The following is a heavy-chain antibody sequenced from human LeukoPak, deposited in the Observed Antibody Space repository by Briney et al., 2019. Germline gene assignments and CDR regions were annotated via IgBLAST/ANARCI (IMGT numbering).Heavy chain of an antibody. V-gene: IGHV5-51*01. J-gene: IGHJ4*02. CDR3: ASSKSSSWYPFYFDF. CDR1: GYSFTSYW. D-gene: IGHD6-13*01. CDR2: IYPGDSDT. Sequence: GESLKISCKGSGYSFTSYWIGWVRQMPGKGLEWMGIIYPGDSDTRYSPSFQGQVTTSADKSFSTAYLQWSSLKASDTAIYYCASSKSSSWYPFYFDFWGQGTLVTVSS.